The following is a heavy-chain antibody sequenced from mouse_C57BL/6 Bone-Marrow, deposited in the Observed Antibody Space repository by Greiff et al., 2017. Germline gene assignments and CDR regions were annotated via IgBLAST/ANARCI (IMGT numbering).Heavy chain of an antibody. CDR3: TTSRDNY. J-gene: IGHJ2*01. V-gene: IGHV14-4*01. CDR1: GFNIKDDY. CDR2: IDPENGDT. D-gene: IGHD3-1*01. Sequence: EVQLVESGAELVRPGASVKLSCTASGFNIKDDYMHWVKQRPEQGLEWIGWIDPENGDTEYASKFQGKATITADTSSNTAYLQLSSLTSEDTAVYYCTTSRDNYWGQGTTLTVSS.